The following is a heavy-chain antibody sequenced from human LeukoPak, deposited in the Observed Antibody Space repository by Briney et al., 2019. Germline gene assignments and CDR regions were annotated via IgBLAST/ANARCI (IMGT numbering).Heavy chain of an antibody. Sequence: GGSLRLSCAASGFTFSSYAMSWVRQAPGKGLEWVSAISGSGGSTYYADSVKGRFTISRDNSKNSLYLQMNSLRAEDTAVYYCARDMRFLEWLRPYYYYYYMDVWGKGTTVTVSS. V-gene: IGHV3-23*01. CDR3: ARDMRFLEWLRPYYYYYYMDV. CDR2: ISGSGGST. CDR1: GFTFSSYA. D-gene: IGHD3-3*01. J-gene: IGHJ6*03.